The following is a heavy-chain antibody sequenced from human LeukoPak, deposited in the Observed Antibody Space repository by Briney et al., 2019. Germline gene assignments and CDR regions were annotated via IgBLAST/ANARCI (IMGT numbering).Heavy chain of an antibody. Sequence: PSETLSLTCTVSGGSISSYYWSWIRQPAGKGLEWIGRIYTSGSTNYNPSLKSRVTMSVDTSKNQFSLKLSSVTAADTAVYFCGRANLAVAGYYFDYWGQGTLVTVSS. V-gene: IGHV4-4*07. CDR3: GRANLAVAGYYFDY. J-gene: IGHJ4*02. D-gene: IGHD6-19*01. CDR1: GGSISSYY. CDR2: IYTSGST.